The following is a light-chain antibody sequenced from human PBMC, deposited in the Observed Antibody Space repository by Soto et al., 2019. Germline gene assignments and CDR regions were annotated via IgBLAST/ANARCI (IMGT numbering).Light chain of an antibody. V-gene: IGKV1-39*01. CDR3: QQSYTPQYT. Sequence: DIQMTQSPSSLSASIGDRVTITCRASQSVTSYLNWYQQKPGKAPTLLIYAASSLHSGVPSRFRGGGSGTDCTLTISSLQPEDFATYYCQQSYTPQYTFGQGTKLEIK. CDR2: AAS. J-gene: IGKJ2*01. CDR1: QSVTSY.